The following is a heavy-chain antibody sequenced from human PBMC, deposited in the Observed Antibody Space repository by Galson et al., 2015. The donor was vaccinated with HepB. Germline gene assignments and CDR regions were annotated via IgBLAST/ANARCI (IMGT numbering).Heavy chain of an antibody. CDR3: ARGDRNSGWYYFDY. V-gene: IGHV1-69*02. CDR2: IIPILGIA. J-gene: IGHJ4*02. CDR1: GGTFSSYT. D-gene: IGHD6-19*01. Sequence: SVKVSCKASGGTFSSYTISWVRQAPGQGLEWMGRIIPILGIANYAQKFQGRVTITADKSTSTAYMELSSLRSEDTAVYYCARGDRNSGWYYFDYWAREPWSPSPQ.